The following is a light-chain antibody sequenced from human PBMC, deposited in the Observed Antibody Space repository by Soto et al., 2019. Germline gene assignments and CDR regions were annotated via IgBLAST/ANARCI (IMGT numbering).Light chain of an antibody. Sequence: EIVLTQSPATLSASPGERVTLSCRASQSVRSNLAWYQQKPGQAPRLLIFDASTRATNMPARFSGSGSGTDFTLTISSLQSEDFAVYYCQQYINWPPLTFGGGTKVEIK. CDR2: DAS. CDR1: QSVRSN. J-gene: IGKJ4*01. V-gene: IGKV3-15*01. CDR3: QQYINWPPLT.